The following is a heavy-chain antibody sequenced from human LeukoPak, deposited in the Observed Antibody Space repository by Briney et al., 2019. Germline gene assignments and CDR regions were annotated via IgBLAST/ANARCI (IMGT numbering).Heavy chain of an antibody. D-gene: IGHD6-6*01. Sequence: EASVKVSCKASGYSFTSYGLSWVRQAPGQGLEWMGGIIPIFGTANYAQKFQGRVTITTDESTSTAYMELSSLRSEDTAVYYCARERGLAARPGDYYYYYYMDVWGKGTTVTVSS. CDR3: ARERGLAARPGDYYYYYYMDV. CDR2: IIPIFGTA. CDR1: GYSFTSYG. V-gene: IGHV1-69*05. J-gene: IGHJ6*03.